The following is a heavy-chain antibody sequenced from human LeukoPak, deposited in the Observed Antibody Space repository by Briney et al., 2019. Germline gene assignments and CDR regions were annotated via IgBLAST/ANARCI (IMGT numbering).Heavy chain of an antibody. Sequence: SETLSLTCAVSGYSISSGYYWGWIRQPPGKGLEWIGSIYHSGSTYYNPSLKSRVTISVDTSKNQFSLKLSSVTAADTAVYYCARVHQTGYSIFDIWGQGTMVTVSS. V-gene: IGHV4-38-2*01. CDR2: IYHSGST. J-gene: IGHJ3*02. D-gene: IGHD3-9*01. CDR1: GYSISSGYY. CDR3: ARVHQTGYSIFDI.